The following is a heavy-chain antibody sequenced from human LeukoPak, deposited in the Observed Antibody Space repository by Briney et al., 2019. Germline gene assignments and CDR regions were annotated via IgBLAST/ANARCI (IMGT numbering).Heavy chain of an antibody. Sequence: GGSLRLSCAASGFTFSSYWMSWVRQAPGKGLEWVANIKQDGSEKYYVDSVKGRFTISRDNAKNSLYLQMNSLRAEDTAVYYCARTSGYSSGWYYGYYMDVWGKGTTVTISS. V-gene: IGHV3-7*01. CDR2: IKQDGSEK. CDR1: GFTFSSYW. CDR3: ARTSGYSSGWYYGYYMDV. J-gene: IGHJ6*03. D-gene: IGHD6-19*01.